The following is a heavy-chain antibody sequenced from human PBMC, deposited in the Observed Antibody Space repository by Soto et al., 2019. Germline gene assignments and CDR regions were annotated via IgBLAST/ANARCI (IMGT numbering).Heavy chain of an antibody. J-gene: IGHJ4*02. CDR2: ISYDGSNK. CDR1: GFTFSSYA. V-gene: IGHV3-30-3*01. Sequence: GGSLRLSCAASGFTFSSYAMHWVRQAPGKGLEWVAVISYDGSNKYYADSVKGRFTISRDNSKNTLYLQMNSLRAEDTAVYYCVGRATYFDYWGQGTLVTVSS. D-gene: IGHD5-12*01. CDR3: VGRATYFDY.